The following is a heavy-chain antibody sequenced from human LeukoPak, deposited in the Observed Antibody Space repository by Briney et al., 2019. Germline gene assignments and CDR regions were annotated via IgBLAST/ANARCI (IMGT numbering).Heavy chain of an antibody. V-gene: IGHV3-30*04. Sequence: GGSLRLSCAAPGFTFSSYAMHWVRQAPGKGLEWVAVISYDGSNKYYADSVKGRFTISRDNSKNTLYLQMNSLRAKDTAVYYCASGERERRFDYWGQGTLVTVSS. D-gene: IGHD1-26*01. J-gene: IGHJ4*02. CDR2: ISYDGSNK. CDR1: GFTFSSYA. CDR3: ASGERERRFDY.